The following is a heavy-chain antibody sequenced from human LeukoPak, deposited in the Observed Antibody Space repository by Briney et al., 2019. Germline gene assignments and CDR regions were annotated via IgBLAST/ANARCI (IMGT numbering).Heavy chain of an antibody. Sequence: GGSLRLSCVASGITFSNYAVSWVRQAPEKGLEWVSAISGSGGSTYYADSVKGRFTISRDNSKNTLYLQMNSLRAEDTAVYYCAKTLAADWGQGTLVTVSS. J-gene: IGHJ4*02. CDR1: GITFSNYA. CDR3: AKTLAAD. CDR2: ISGSGGST. V-gene: IGHV3-23*01. D-gene: IGHD6-25*01.